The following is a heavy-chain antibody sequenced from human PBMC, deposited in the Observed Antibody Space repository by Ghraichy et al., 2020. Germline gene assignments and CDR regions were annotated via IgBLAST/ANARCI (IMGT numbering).Heavy chain of an antibody. CDR1: GYTFTGYY. CDR3: ARDPPRSIAVAGMNDY. V-gene: IGHV1-2*06. J-gene: IGHJ4*02. Sequence: ASVKVSCKASGYTFTGYYMHWVRQAPGQGLEWMGRINPNSGGTNYAQKFQGRVTMTRDTSISTAYMELSRLRSDDTAVYYCARDPPRSIAVAGMNDYWGQGTLVTVSS. D-gene: IGHD6-19*01. CDR2: INPNSGGT.